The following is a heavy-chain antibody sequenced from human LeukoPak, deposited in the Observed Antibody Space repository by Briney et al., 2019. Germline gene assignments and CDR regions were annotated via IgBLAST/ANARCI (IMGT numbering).Heavy chain of an antibody. V-gene: IGHV3-7*04. Sequence: GGSLRLSCAASGFTFTIYWMSWVRQAPGKGLEWVASIKQDGSEKNYVDSVKGRFTTSRDNAKNSLHLQMNSLRAEDTAVYYCARVALAATGAYDIWGLGTMVTVSS. J-gene: IGHJ3*02. CDR2: IKQDGSEK. D-gene: IGHD6-19*01. CDR1: GFTFTIYW. CDR3: ARVALAATGAYDI.